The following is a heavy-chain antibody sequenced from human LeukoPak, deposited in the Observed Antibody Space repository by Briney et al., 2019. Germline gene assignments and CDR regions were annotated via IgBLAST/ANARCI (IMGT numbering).Heavy chain of an antibody. CDR3: ARGGDTGYDYLDY. CDR2: IYYSGST. J-gene: IGHJ4*02. CDR1: GGSISSYY. D-gene: IGHD5-12*01. V-gene: IGHV4-59*08. Sequence: SETLSLTCTVSGGSISSYYWSWIRQPPGKGLEWIGYIYYSGSTNYNPSLKSRVTISVDTSKNQFSLKLSSVTAADTAVYYCARGGDTGYDYLDYWGQGALVTVSS.